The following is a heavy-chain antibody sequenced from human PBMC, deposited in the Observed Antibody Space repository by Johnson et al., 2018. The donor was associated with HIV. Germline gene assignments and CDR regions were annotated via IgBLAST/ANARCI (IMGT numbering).Heavy chain of an antibody. CDR3: AKTWDDYDDAFDI. Sequence: VQLVESGGGLVQPGRSLRLSCAASGFTFDDYAMHWVRQAPGKGLEWVAVIWYDGSNKYYADSVQGRFTISRDNSKNTLYLQMNSLRAEDTAVYYCAKTWDDYDDAFDIWGRGTMVTVSS. D-gene: IGHD4/OR15-4a*01. CDR1: GFTFDDYA. CDR2: IWYDGSNK. J-gene: IGHJ3*02. V-gene: IGHV3-33*06.